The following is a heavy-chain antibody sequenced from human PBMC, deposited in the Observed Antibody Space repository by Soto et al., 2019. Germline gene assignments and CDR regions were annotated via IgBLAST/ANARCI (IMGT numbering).Heavy chain of an antibody. D-gene: IGHD4-17*01. CDR3: ARVGRTTSRYYFDY. J-gene: IGHJ4*02. Sequence: SETLSLTCTVSGGSISSGGYYWSWIRQHPGKGLEWIGYIYYSGSTYYNPSLKSRVTISVDTSKNQSSLKLSSVTAADTAVYYCARVGRTTSRYYFDYWGQGTLVTVSS. CDR2: IYYSGST. CDR1: GGSISSGGYY. V-gene: IGHV4-31*03.